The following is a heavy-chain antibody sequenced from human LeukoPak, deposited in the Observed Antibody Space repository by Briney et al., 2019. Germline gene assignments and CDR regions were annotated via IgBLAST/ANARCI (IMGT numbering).Heavy chain of an antibody. CDR1: GGSFSGYY. J-gene: IGHJ4*02. CDR2: INHSGST. CDR3: ARRGLRGYSYGSLSYFDH. Sequence: SETLSLTCAVYGGSFSGYYWSWIRQPPGKGLEWIGEINHSGSTNYNPSLKSRVTISVDTSKNQFSLKLSSVTAADTAVYYCARRGLRGYSYGSLSYFDHWGQGTPVTLSS. V-gene: IGHV4-34*01. D-gene: IGHD5-18*01.